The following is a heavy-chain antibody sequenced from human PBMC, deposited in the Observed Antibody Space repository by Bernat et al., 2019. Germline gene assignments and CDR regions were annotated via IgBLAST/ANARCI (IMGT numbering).Heavy chain of an antibody. CDR2: ITITGGST. CDR3: ARLGCGGDCSYFDL. D-gene: IGHD2-21*02. CDR1: GFTLSSYA. V-gene: IGHV3-23*04. Sequence: EVQLVESGGGLVQPGGSLRLSCAGSGFTLSSYAVSWVRQAPGKGLEWVSGITITGGSTYYTDSVKGRFTISRDNSKNTLYLQMNSLRAEDTAVYYCARLGCGGDCSYFDLRGRGTLVTVSS. J-gene: IGHJ2*01.